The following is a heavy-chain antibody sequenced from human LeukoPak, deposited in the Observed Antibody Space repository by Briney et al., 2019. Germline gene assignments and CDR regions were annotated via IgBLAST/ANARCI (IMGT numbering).Heavy chain of an antibody. D-gene: IGHD3-3*01. CDR3: ARVWWSGYNHMDV. CDR1: GFTFSTYW. J-gene: IGHJ6*03. CDR2: IKQDGSDK. Sequence: GGSLRLSCAASGFTFSTYWMTWVRQAPGKGLEWVANIKQDGSDKNYVDSVKGRFTISRDNAKNSLYLQMNSLRDEDTAVYYCARVWWSGYNHMDVWGKGTTVTVSS. V-gene: IGHV3-7*01.